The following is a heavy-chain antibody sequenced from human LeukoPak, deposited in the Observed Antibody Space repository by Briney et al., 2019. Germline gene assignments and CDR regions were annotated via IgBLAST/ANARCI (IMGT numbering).Heavy chain of an antibody. CDR3: ASPVGATTVRAFDI. D-gene: IGHD1-26*01. CDR2: TRNEANIYTT. Sequence: GGSLRLSCAASGFIFSDYYMDWVRQAPGKGLEWVGRTRNEANIYTTKYAASVKGRFTISRDDSKNSLYLQMNSLKTEDTAVYYCASPVGATTVRAFDIWGQGTMVTVSS. J-gene: IGHJ3*02. CDR1: GFIFSDYY. V-gene: IGHV3-72*01.